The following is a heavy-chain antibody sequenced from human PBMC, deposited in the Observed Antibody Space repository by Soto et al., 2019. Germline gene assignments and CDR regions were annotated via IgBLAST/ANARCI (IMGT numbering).Heavy chain of an antibody. D-gene: IGHD3-22*01. J-gene: IGHJ5*02. CDR3: AYYDSSGYYLRS. CDR1: GGSISSGGYY. V-gene: IGHV4-31*03. CDR2: IYYSGST. Sequence: QVQLQESGPGLVKPSQTLSLTCTVSGGSISSGGYYWSWIRQHPGKGLEWIGYIYYSGSTYYNPSLKSRLTISVDTSKNQFSLKLSSVTAADTAVYYCAYYDSSGYYLRSWGQGTLVTVSS.